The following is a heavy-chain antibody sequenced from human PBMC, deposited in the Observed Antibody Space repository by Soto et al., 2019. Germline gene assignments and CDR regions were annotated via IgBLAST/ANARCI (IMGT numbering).Heavy chain of an antibody. D-gene: IGHD3-10*01. CDR2: IYSSGST. Sequence: QVQLQESGPGLVRPSETLSLTCTVSSGSISNSYWSWIRQSPGKGLEWIGYIYSSGSTNYNPSLKSRATISVDTSKNQFSLKLSSLIAADTAVYYCARHSPPFFYGSGPWDVWGQGTTVTVSS. V-gene: IGHV4-59*08. J-gene: IGHJ6*02. CDR1: SGSISNSY. CDR3: ARHSPPFFYGSGPWDV.